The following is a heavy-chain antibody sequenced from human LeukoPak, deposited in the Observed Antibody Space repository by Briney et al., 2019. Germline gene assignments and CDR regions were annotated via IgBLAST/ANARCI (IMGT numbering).Heavy chain of an antibody. CDR1: GGSISNYY. CDR2: MYYTRDT. J-gene: IGHJ3*02. D-gene: IGHD4-17*01. CDR3: ARDLVTVTKGFDI. Sequence: PSETLSFTCTVSGGSISNYYWSWIRQPPGKGLEWIGYMYYTRDTHYNPSLKSRVTISVDTSKNQFSLKLSSVTAADTAVYYCARDLVTVTKGFDIWGHGTMVSVSS. V-gene: IGHV4-59*01.